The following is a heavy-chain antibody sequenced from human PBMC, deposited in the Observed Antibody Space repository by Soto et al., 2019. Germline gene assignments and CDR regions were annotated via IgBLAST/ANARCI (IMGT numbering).Heavy chain of an antibody. Sequence: ASVKVSCKASGYTFTGYYMHLVRLAPGQGLEWMGWINPNSGGTNYAQKFQGWVTMTRDTSISTAYMELSRLRSDDTAVYYCARALRYFDWSPTGRPSYYFDYCGQGTLVTV. V-gene: IGHV1-2*04. CDR2: INPNSGGT. D-gene: IGHD3-9*01. CDR3: ARALRYFDWSPTGRPSYYFDY. J-gene: IGHJ4*02. CDR1: GYTFTGYY.